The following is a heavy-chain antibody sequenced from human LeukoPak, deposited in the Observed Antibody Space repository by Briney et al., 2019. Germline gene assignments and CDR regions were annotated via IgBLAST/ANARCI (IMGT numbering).Heavy chain of an antibody. CDR1: GFTVSSNY. Sequence: GGSLRLSCAVSGFTVSSNYMSWVRQAPGKGLEWVSAISGSGGSTYYADSVKGRFTISRDNSKNTLYLQMNSLRAEDTAEYYCAKDFSSSWYSVGYFQHWGQGTLVTVSS. CDR2: ISGSGGST. CDR3: AKDFSSSWYSVGYFQH. V-gene: IGHV3-23*01. J-gene: IGHJ1*01. D-gene: IGHD6-13*01.